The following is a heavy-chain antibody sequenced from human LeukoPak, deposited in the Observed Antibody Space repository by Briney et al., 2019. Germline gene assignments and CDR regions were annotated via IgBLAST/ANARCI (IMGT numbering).Heavy chain of an antibody. CDR3: AKDRRRYYYDSSGYYYGANDY. J-gene: IGHJ4*02. CDR2: ISDNGAVT. D-gene: IGHD3-22*01. CDR1: GFSFSMYS. Sequence: GGSLRLSCAASGFSFSMYSMSWIRQAPGKGLEWVSVISDNGAVTFYGDSVKGRFTISRDNSKNTLYLQMSSLRVEDTAVYYCAKDRRRYYYDSSGYYYGANDYWGQGTLVTVSS. V-gene: IGHV3-23*01.